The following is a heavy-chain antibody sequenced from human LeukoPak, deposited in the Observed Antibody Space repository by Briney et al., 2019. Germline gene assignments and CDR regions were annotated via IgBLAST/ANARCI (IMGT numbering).Heavy chain of an antibody. Sequence: GGSLRLSCAASGFTFSSYAMSWVRQAPGKGLEWVSAISGSGGSTYYADSVKGRFTISRDNSRNTLYLQMSSLRAEDTAVYYCAKVATNYGGNYFDYWGQGTLVTVSS. CDR2: ISGSGGST. CDR3: AKVATNYGGNYFDY. CDR1: GFTFSSYA. J-gene: IGHJ4*02. D-gene: IGHD3-10*01. V-gene: IGHV3-23*01.